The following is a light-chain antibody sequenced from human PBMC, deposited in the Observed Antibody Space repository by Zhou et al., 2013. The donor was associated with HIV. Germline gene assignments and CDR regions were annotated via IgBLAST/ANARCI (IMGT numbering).Light chain of an antibody. Sequence: EIVLTQSPDTLSLSPGERATLSCRATQYISSNSLAWYQQKPGRPPTLLIYGASNRAPGIPDRFSGSGSGTDFTLSISRLEPEDCAVYYCQQYGSSPLTFGGGTEVEIK. CDR3: QQYGSSPLT. V-gene: IGKV3-20*01. CDR2: GAS. J-gene: IGKJ4*01. CDR1: QYISSNS.